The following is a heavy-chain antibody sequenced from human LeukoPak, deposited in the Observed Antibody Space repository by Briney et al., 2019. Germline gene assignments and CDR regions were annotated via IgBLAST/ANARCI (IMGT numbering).Heavy chain of an antibody. CDR3: ARLRPQDAFDI. Sequence: GESLKISCKGSGYTYTSYWIGWVRQMPGKGLEWMGVIYPGDSDTRYSPSFQGQVTISADKSISTAYLQWNSLKVSDTAMYYCARLRPQDAFDIWGQGTMVSVSS. CDR2: IYPGDSDT. V-gene: IGHV5-51*01. J-gene: IGHJ3*02. CDR1: GYTYTSYW.